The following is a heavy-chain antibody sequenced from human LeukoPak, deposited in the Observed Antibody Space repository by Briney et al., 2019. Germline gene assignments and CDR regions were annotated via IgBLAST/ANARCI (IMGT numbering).Heavy chain of an antibody. Sequence: GGSLRLSCAASGFTFSSYWMSWVRQAPGKGLEWVANIKQDGSEKYYVDSVKGRFTISRDNAKNSLYLQMNSLRAEDTAVYYCAGWVYYDSSGYCHWGQGTLVTVSS. CDR3: AGWVYYDSSGYCH. V-gene: IGHV3-7*01. CDR2: IKQDGSEK. J-gene: IGHJ4*02. CDR1: GFTFSSYW. D-gene: IGHD3-22*01.